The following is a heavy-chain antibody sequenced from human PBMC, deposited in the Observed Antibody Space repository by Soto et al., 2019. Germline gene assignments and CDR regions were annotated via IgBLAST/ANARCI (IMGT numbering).Heavy chain of an antibody. V-gene: IGHV3-21*01. CDR1: GFTFSSYS. CDR2: ISSSSSYI. D-gene: IGHD3-10*01. Sequence: GGSLGLSCAASGFTFSSYSMNWVRQAPGKGLEWVSSISSSSSYIYYADSVKGRFTISRDNAKNSLYLQMNSLRAEDTAVYYCARDEAGWFGNIEPNWFDPWGQGTLVTVSS. CDR3: ARDEAGWFGNIEPNWFDP. J-gene: IGHJ5*02.